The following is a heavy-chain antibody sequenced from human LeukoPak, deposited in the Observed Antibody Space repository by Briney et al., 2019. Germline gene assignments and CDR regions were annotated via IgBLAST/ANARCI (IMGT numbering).Heavy chain of an antibody. V-gene: IGHV3-21*01. CDR1: GFTFTSYS. J-gene: IGHJ3*02. D-gene: IGHD1-26*01. CDR2: ISGSSTFI. Sequence: PGGSLRLSCAASGFTFTSYSMNRVRQAPGKGLEWVSSISGSSTFIYYADSVKGRFTISRDNSKNTLYLQMNSLRAEDTAVYYCARQSYGEAFDIWGQGTMVTVSS. CDR3: ARQSYGEAFDI.